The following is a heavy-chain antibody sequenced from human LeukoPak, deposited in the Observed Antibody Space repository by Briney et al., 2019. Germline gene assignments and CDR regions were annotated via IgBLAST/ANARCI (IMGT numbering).Heavy chain of an antibody. J-gene: IGHJ3*02. V-gene: IGHV4-38-2*02. Sequence: SETLSLTCTVSGYSISSCYYWGWIRQPPGKGLEWIGSIYHSGSTYYNPSLKSRVTISVDTSKNQFSLKLSSVTAADTAVYYCARASYCSSTSCYYEGAFDIWGQGTMVTVSS. CDR1: GYSISSCYY. CDR3: ARASYCSSTSCYYEGAFDI. D-gene: IGHD2-2*01. CDR2: IYHSGST.